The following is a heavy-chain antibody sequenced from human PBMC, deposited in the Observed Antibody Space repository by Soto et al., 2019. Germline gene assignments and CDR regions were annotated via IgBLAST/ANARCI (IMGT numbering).Heavy chain of an antibody. D-gene: IGHD1-26*01. CDR3: ARDVESGRSQYYYYYYGMDV. J-gene: IGHJ6*02. CDR2: IAYDGSNK. V-gene: IGHV3-30-3*01. Sequence: PGGSLSLSCAAGGCTFSSCAVRGGRQAPGKGLEWVAFIAYDGSNKYYAASVKGRFTISRDNSKNTLYLQMNRLRAEDTAVYYCARDVESGRSQYYYYYYGMDVWGQGTTVTVS. CDR1: GCTFSSCA.